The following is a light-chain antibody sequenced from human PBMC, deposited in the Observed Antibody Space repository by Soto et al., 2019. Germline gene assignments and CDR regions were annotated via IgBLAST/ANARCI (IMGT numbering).Light chain of an antibody. J-gene: IGLJ1*01. CDR1: SSNIGSNY. V-gene: IGLV1-47*01. CDR3: AAWDDSLSGYV. CDR2: RNN. Sequence: QSVLTQPPSASGTPGQRVTISCSGKSSNIGSNYVYWYKQLPGTAPKLLIYRNNQRPSGVPERFSGPNSGTSASLAIIGLRSEDEADYYCAAWDDSLSGYVFGTGTKVTVL.